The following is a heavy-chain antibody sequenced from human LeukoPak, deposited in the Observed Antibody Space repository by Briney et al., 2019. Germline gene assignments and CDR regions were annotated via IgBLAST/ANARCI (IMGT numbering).Heavy chain of an antibody. J-gene: IGHJ5*02. CDR3: ARAHYDLNWFDP. Sequence: SVKVSCKAFGYTITGYYIHWVRQAPGQGLEWMGGIIPIFGTANYAQKFQGRVTITADESTSTAYMELSSLRSEDTAVYYCARAHYDLNWFDPWGQGTLVTVSS. CDR2: IIPIFGTA. V-gene: IGHV1-69*13. D-gene: IGHD3-3*01. CDR1: GYTITGYY.